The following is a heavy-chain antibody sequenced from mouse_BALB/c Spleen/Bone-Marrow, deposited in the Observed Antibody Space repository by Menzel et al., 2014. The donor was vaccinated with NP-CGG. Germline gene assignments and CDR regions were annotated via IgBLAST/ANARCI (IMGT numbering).Heavy chain of an antibody. D-gene: IGHD2-4*01. CDR3: ASMITTAWFAY. CDR2: IWAGGST. CDR1: GFSLTSYG. Sequence: QVQLQQSGPGLVSPSQSLSITCTVSGFSLTSYGVHWVRQPPGKGLEWLGVIWAGGSTNYNSALMSRLSISKDNSKSQVFLKMNSQQTDDTAMYYCASMITTAWFAYWGQGTLVTVSA. J-gene: IGHJ3*01. V-gene: IGHV2-9*02.